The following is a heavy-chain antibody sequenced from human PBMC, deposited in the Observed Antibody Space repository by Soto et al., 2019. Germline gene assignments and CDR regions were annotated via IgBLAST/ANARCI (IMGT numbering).Heavy chain of an antibody. CDR3: ARGIYRYSSGYYFDY. J-gene: IGHJ4*02. CDR1: GGSISSYY. D-gene: IGHD5-18*01. V-gene: IGHV4-59*01. Sequence: SETLSLTFTVSGGSISSYYWSWIRQPPGKGLEWIGYIYYSGSTNNNPSLKSRVTISVDTSKNQFSLKLSSVTAADTAVYYCARGIYRYSSGYYFDYWGQGTLVTVSS. CDR2: IYYSGST.